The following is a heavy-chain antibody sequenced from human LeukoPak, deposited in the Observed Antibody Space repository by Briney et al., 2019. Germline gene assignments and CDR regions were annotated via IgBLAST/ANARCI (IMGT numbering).Heavy chain of an antibody. V-gene: IGHV4-59*11. CDR3: ARAKAAGSYDF. Sequence: PSETLSLTCSVSGSSIGRHYWTWIRQPPGKGLEWIGYMHFSGSSNYNPSLKSRATTSLDRAKNQISLPLTSVPAAHTAVYFCARAKAAGSYDFWGQGTLVTVSS. CDR2: MHFSGSS. D-gene: IGHD6-13*01. CDR1: GSSIGRHY. J-gene: IGHJ4*02.